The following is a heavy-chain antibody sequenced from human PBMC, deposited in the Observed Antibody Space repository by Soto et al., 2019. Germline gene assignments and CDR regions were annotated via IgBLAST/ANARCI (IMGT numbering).Heavy chain of an antibody. CDR1: GGSISSYY. V-gene: IGHV4-59*08. D-gene: IGHD3-10*01. Sequence: SSETLSLTCTVSGGSISSYYWSWIRQPPGKGLEWIGYIYYSGSTNYNPSLKSRVTISVDTSKNQFSLKLSSVTAADTAVYYCARVITMVRGVIIKYNWFDPWGKGTLVIVSS. CDR2: IYYSGST. CDR3: ARVITMVRGVIIKYNWFDP. J-gene: IGHJ5*02.